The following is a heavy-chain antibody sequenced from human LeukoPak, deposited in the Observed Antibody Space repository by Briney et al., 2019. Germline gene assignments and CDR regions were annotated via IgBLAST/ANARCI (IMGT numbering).Heavy chain of an antibody. CDR1: GFTFSSYW. J-gene: IGHJ4*02. Sequence: GGSLRLSCAASGFTFSSYWMHWVRQAPGKGLVWVSRISSDGSSTNYADSVMGRFTVSRDNAENTLFLQMNSLRAEDTAVYYCATLGSYFDYWGQGTPVTVSP. CDR2: ISSDGSST. V-gene: IGHV3-74*01. CDR3: ATLGSYFDY. D-gene: IGHD3-10*01.